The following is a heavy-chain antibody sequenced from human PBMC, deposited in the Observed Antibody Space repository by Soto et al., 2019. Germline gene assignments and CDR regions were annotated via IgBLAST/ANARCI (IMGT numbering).Heavy chain of an antibody. V-gene: IGHV3-11*01. CDR3: ARGADNVLLDYYYGMDV. D-gene: IGHD1-1*01. J-gene: IGHJ6*02. CDR2: ISSSGSTI. Sequence: QVQLVESGGGLVKPGGSLGLSCAASGFTFSDYFMSWIRQAPGKGLEWVSYISSSGSTIYYADSVKGRFTISRDNAKNSLYLQMNSLRAEDTAVYYCARGADNVLLDYYYGMDVWGQGTTVTVSS. CDR1: GFTFSDYF.